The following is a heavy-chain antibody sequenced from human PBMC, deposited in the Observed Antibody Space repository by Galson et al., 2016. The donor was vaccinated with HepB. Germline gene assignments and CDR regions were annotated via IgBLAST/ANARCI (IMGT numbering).Heavy chain of an antibody. Sequence: SLRLSCAASGITLTTYWMFWVRQAPGKGLEWVATMKPDGSERYFADSVRGRFTVSRDDAKISLFLQMDSLRAEDTAVYYCMRNAGWAFDIWGQGTKVTVSS. D-gene: IGHD2-15*01. CDR1: GITLTTYW. CDR2: MKPDGSER. V-gene: IGHV3-7*03. CDR3: MRNAGWAFDI. J-gene: IGHJ3*02.